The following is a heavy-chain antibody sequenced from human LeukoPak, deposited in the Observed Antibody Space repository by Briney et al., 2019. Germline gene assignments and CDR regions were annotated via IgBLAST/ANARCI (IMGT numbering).Heavy chain of an antibody. Sequence: GGSLRLSCAASGFTFSSYGMHWVRQAPGKGLEWVAFIRYDGSNKYYADSVKGRFTISRDNSKNTLYLQMNSLRAEDTAVYYCAKGPNYDILTGWRKTYNGFDIWGQGTMVTVSS. V-gene: IGHV3-30*02. D-gene: IGHD3-9*01. J-gene: IGHJ3*02. CDR2: IRYDGSNK. CDR3: AKGPNYDILTGWRKTYNGFDI. CDR1: GFTFSSYG.